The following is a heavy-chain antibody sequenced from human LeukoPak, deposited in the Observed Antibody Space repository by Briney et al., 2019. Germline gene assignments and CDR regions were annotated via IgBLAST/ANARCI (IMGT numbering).Heavy chain of an antibody. CDR2: ISGSGGST. J-gene: IGHJ4*02. V-gene: IGHV3-23*01. CDR1: GFTFSSYA. Sequence: GGSLRLSCAASGFTFSSYAMSWVRQAPGKGLEWVSAISGSGGSTYYADSVRGRFTISRDNSKNTLYLQMNSLRAEDTAVYYCAKDRQYSRAAFDYWGQGTLVTVSS. CDR3: AKDRQYSRAAFDY. D-gene: IGHD6-6*01.